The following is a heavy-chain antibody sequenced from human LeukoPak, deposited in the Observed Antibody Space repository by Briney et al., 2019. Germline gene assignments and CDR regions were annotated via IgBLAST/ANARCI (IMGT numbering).Heavy chain of an antibody. CDR1: GGSISSGDYY. D-gene: IGHD2-15*01. V-gene: IGHV4-30-4*01. CDR3: ARDHCSGGSCYSVPGYYGMDV. J-gene: IGHJ6*02. CDR2: IYYSGST. Sequence: PSETLSLTCTVSGGSISSGDYYWSWIRQPPGKGLEWIGYIYYSGSTYYNPSLKSRVTISVDTSKNQFSLKLSSVTAADTAVYYCARDHCSGGSCYSVPGYYGMDVWGQGTTVTVSS.